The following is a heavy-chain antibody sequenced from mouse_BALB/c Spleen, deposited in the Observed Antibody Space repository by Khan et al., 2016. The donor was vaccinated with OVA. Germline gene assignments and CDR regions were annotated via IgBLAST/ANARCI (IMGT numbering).Heavy chain of an antibody. CDR3: TRHGYVAWFTY. D-gene: IGHD2-2*01. CDR1: GYSFTSYY. Sequence: EVQLQQSGPELMKPGASVKISCKASGYSFTSYYIHWVKQSHGKSLEWIGYVYPFSGGTTYNQNFKGKATLTVDKSSSTAYIHFSNLTSEDSAVYYCTRHGYVAWFTYWGQGTLVTVSA. J-gene: IGHJ3*01. V-gene: IGHV1S135*01. CDR2: VYPFSGGT.